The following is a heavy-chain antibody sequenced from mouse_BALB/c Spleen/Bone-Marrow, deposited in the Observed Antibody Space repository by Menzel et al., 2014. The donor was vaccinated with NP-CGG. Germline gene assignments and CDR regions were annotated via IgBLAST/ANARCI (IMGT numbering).Heavy chain of an antibody. J-gene: IGHJ4*01. CDR2: ISSGSSTI. CDR1: GFTLSSFG. V-gene: IGHV5-17*02. CDR3: ARWRYGYAMDY. Sequence: VQLQQPGGGLVQPGGSRKLSCAASGFTLSSFGMPWVRQAPEKGLEWVAYISSGSSTIYYADTVKGRFTISRDNPKNTLFLQMTSLRSEDTAMYYCARWRYGYAMDYWGQGTSVTVSS. D-gene: IGHD2-14*01.